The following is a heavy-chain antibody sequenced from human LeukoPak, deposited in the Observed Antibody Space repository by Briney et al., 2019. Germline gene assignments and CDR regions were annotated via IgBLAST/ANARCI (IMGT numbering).Heavy chain of an antibody. D-gene: IGHD3-9*01. CDR1: GFTFNTYT. Sequence: GGSLRLSCRASGFTFNTYTMNWVRQAPGKGLEWISFINTKSRSIYYADSVKGRFTISRDNAKSSLYLQMNSLRAEDTALYYCVRDQDWAFDYWGQGTLVTVSS. V-gene: IGHV3-48*01. CDR2: INTKSRSI. CDR3: VRDQDWAFDY. J-gene: IGHJ4*02.